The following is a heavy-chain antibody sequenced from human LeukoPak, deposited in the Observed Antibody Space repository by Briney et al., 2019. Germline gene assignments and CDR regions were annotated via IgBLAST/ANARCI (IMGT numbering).Heavy chain of an antibody. Sequence: GGSLRLSCAGSGFTFSSYAMSWVRQAPGKGLEWVSTISGSGGAGTYYADSVKGRFTVSRDNSRNTLFLPMNSLRAEDTAVYYCVKDRGGSPFYGMDVWGQGTTVTVSS. J-gene: IGHJ6*02. CDR2: ISGSGGAGT. V-gene: IGHV3-23*01. CDR1: GFTFSSYA. CDR3: VKDRGGSPFYGMDV. D-gene: IGHD1-26*01.